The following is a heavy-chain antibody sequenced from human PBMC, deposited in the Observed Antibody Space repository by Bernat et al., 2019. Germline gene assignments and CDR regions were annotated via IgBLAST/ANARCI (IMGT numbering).Heavy chain of an antibody. CDR3: ASHVPGIAAASDGTDAFDI. CDR2: IYYSGST. CDR1: GGSISSSSYY. Sequence: QLQLQESGPGLVKPSETLSLTCTVSGGSISSSSYYWGWIRQPPGKGLEWIGSIYYSGSTYYNPSLKSRVTISVDTTKNQFSLKLSSVTAADTAVYYCASHVPGIAAASDGTDAFDIWGQGTMVTVSS. D-gene: IGHD6-13*01. J-gene: IGHJ3*02. V-gene: IGHV4-39*01.